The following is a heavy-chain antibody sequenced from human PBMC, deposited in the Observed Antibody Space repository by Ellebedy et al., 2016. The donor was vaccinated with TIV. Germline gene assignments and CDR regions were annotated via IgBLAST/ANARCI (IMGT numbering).Heavy chain of an antibody. CDR1: GGSISNYY. CDR3: ARRGLKSIAPAGGGLGHFYYMDV. CDR2: IHYSGTT. V-gene: IGHV4-59*08. J-gene: IGHJ6*03. Sequence: MPGGSLRLSCTVSGGSISNYYWSWVRQPPGKGLEWIGYIHYSGTTSYNPSLKSRVTISVDMSKNQFSLNLSSVTAADTAVYYCARRGLKSIAPAGGGLGHFYYMDVWGKGTTVTVSS. D-gene: IGHD6-13*01.